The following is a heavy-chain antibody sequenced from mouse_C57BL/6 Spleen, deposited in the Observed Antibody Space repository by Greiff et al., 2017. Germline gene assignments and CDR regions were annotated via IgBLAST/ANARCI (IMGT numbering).Heavy chain of an antibody. CDR1: GFTFSDYY. V-gene: IGHV5-12*01. J-gene: IGHJ4*01. CDR3: ARHPPSSSYPYYAMDY. Sequence: EVQLQQSGGGLVQPGGSLKLSCAASGFTFSDYYMYWVRQTPEKRLEWVAYISNGGGSTYYPDTVKGRFTISRDNAKNTLYLQMSRLKSEDTAMYYCARHPPSSSYPYYAMDYWGQGTSVTVSS. D-gene: IGHD1-1*01. CDR2: ISNGGGST.